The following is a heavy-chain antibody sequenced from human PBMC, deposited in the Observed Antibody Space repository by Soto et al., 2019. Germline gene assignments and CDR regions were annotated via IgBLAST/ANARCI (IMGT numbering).Heavy chain of an antibody. CDR1: GYTFTSYA. D-gene: IGHD1-26*01. J-gene: IGHJ4*02. Sequence: QVQLVQSGAEEKKPGASVMVSCKASGYTFTSYAMHWMRQAPGQRLEWMGWINAGNGNTKYSQKFQGRVTITRDTSASTAYMELSSLRSEDTAVYYCASSGSYWGIDYWGQGTLVTVSS. V-gene: IGHV1-3*05. CDR3: ASSGSYWGIDY. CDR2: INAGNGNT.